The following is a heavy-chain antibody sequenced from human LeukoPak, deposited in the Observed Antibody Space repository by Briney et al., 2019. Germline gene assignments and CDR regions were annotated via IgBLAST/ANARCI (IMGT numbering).Heavy chain of an antibody. CDR2: MNPNSGNT. Sequence: ASVKVSCKASGYTFTSYDINWVRQATGQGLEWMGWMNPNSGNTGYAQKFQGRVTMTRDTSISTAYMELSSLTSDDTALYYCARDGLGDLLRDDAFDIWGQGTMVTVSS. V-gene: IGHV1-8*01. CDR3: ARDGLGDLLRDDAFDI. CDR1: GYTFTSYD. J-gene: IGHJ3*02. D-gene: IGHD3-16*01.